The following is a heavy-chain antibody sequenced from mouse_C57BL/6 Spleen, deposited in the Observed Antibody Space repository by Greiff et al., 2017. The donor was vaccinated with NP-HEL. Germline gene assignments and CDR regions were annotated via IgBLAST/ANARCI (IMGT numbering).Heavy chain of an antibody. J-gene: IGHJ3*01. CDR1: GFTFSSYG. Sequence: EVMLVESGGDLVKPGGSLKLSCAASGFTFSSYGMSWVRRTPDKRLEWVATISSGGSYTYYPASVKGRFTISRDNAKNTLYLQMSSLKSEDTAMYYCARQDSSNYGWFAYWGQGTLVTVSA. CDR2: ISSGGSYT. D-gene: IGHD2-5*01. CDR3: ARQDSSNYGWFAY. V-gene: IGHV5-6*01.